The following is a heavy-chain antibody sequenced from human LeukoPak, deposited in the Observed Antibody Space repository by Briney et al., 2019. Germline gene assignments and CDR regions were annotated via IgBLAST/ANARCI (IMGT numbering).Heavy chain of an antibody. CDR2: IGIDSGNT. CDR3: ARDYKYAFDN. V-gene: IGHV3-48*01. D-gene: IGHD5-24*01. Sequence: PGGSLRLSCAASGFTFSDYSMTWVRQAPGKGPEWISYIGIDSGNTNYADSVKGRFTISGDKAKNSLYLQMNSLRVEDTAVYYCARDYKYAFDNWGQGTLVTVSS. CDR1: GFTFSDYS. J-gene: IGHJ4*02.